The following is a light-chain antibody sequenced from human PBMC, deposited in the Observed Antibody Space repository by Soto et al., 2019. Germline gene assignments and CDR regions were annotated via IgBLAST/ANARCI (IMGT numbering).Light chain of an antibody. J-gene: IGKJ5*01. CDR1: QGISRW. CDR3: QQLDSFPLT. CDR2: AAS. V-gene: IGKV1-12*01. Sequence: DIQMTQSPSSVSASVGDRFTITCLASQGISRWLAWYQKKPGRAPKLLIYAASSLQSGVPVRFSGSGSGTDFTLSISSLEPEDVATYFCQQLDSFPLTFGQGTRLEIK.